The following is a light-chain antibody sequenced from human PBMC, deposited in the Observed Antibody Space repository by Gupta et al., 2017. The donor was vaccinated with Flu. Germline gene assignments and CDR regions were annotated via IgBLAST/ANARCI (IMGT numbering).Light chain of an antibody. CDR3: AAWDDNLNGYV. CDR1: SSNIGNNA. V-gene: IGLV1-36*01. CDR2: YDD. J-gene: IGLJ1*01. Sequence: RVTISCSGSSSNIGNNAVTWYQQLPGKAPKLLIYYDDLLPSGVSDRFSGSKSGASASLAISGLQSEDEADYYCAAWDDNLNGYVFGTGTKVTVL.